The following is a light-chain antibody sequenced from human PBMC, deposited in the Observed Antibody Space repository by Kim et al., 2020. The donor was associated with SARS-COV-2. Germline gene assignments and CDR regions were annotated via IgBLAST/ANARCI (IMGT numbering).Light chain of an antibody. V-gene: IGKV3-11*01. CDR2: DAS. J-gene: IGKJ3*01. Sequence: PGERATPSCRASQSVSSYLAWYQQKPGQAPRLLIYDASNRATGIPARFSGSGSGTDFTLTISSLEPEDFAVYYCQQRSNWPPRFTFGPGTKVDIK. CDR3: QQRSNWPPRFT. CDR1: QSVSSY.